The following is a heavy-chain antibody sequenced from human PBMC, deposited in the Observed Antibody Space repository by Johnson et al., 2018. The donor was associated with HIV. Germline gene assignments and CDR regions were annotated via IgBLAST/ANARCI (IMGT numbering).Heavy chain of an antibody. CDR1: GFTFDDNG. CDR2: INWNGGRT. D-gene: IGHD3-10*01. V-gene: IGHV3-20*04. CDR3: AKEGTTMEVDI. J-gene: IGHJ3*02. Sequence: VQLVESGGGVVRPGGSLRLSCAASGFTFDDNGMSWVRQAPGKGLEWVSGINWNGGRTGYADSVKGRFTISRDNSKNTLYLQMNSLRAEDTAMYYCAKEGTTMEVDIWGQVTMVTVSS.